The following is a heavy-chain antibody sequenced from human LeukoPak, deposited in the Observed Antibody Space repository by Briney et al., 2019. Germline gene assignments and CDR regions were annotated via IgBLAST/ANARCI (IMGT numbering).Heavy chain of an antibody. CDR3: VSTLRFLPYRRFDY. J-gene: IGHJ4*02. CDR2: IYQSGSGSS. V-gene: IGHV4-39*01. Sequence: SETLSLTCSVSGGSIISSNYYWGWIRQPPGKGLEWIGSIYQSGSGSSYYNPSLKSRVTISGDTSKNQFPLRLSSVTAADTAVYYCVSTLRFLPYRRFDYWGQGTLVTVPS. D-gene: IGHD3-3*01. CDR1: GGSIISSNYY.